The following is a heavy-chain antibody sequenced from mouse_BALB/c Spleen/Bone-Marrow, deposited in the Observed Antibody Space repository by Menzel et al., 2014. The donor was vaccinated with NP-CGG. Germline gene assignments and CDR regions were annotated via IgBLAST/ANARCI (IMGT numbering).Heavy chain of an antibody. CDR3: ARVYGWYFDV. CDR2: INNNGGST. CDR1: GFTFSSYG. J-gene: IGHJ1*01. V-gene: IGHV5-6-3*01. Sequence: EVKLMESGGGLVQPGGSLKLSCVASGFTFSSYGMSWGRQTPDKRLELVATINNNGGSTYYPDSLKGQFTISRDNAKNTLYLQMSSLKSEDTAMYYCARVYGWYFDVWGAGTTVTVSS. D-gene: IGHD1-1*01.